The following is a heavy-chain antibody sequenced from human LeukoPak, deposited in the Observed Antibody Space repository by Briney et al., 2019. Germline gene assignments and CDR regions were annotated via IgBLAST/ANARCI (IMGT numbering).Heavy chain of an antibody. Sequence: GGSLRLSCAASGFTFSSYSMNWVRQAPGKGLEWVSSISSSSSYIYYADSVKGRFTISRDNAKNSLYLQMNSLRAEDTAVYYCARDPVMTTVAPDYWGQGTLVTVSS. CDR2: ISSSSSYI. D-gene: IGHD4-23*01. V-gene: IGHV3-21*01. CDR1: GFTFSSYS. CDR3: ARDPVMTTVAPDY. J-gene: IGHJ4*02.